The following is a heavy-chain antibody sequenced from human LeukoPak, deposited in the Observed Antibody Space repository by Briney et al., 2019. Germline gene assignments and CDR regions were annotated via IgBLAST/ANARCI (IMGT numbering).Heavy chain of an antibody. J-gene: IGHJ4*02. CDR2: IIPIFGTA. D-gene: IGHD3-22*01. V-gene: IGHV1-69*13. Sequence: SVKVSCKASGGTFSSYAISWVRQAPGQGLEWLGGIIPIFGTANYAQKFQGRVTITADESTSTAYMELSSLRSEDTAVYYCARVAFYDSSGYSNYFDYWGQGTLVTVSS. CDR1: GGTFSSYA. CDR3: ARVAFYDSSGYSNYFDY.